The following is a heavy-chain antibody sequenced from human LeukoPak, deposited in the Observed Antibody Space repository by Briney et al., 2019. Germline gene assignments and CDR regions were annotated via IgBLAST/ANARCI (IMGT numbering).Heavy chain of an antibody. CDR2: ISYDGSNK. V-gene: IGHV3-30-3*01. J-gene: IGHJ4*02. CDR1: GFMFSNYA. Sequence: GGSLRLSCAASGFMFSNYAMHWVRQAPGKGLEWVAVISYDGSNKYYADSVKGRFTISRDNSKNSLYLEMNSLRAEDTAVYYCARDPTDYGDYVGYWGQGTLVTVSS. CDR3: ARDPTDYGDYVGY. D-gene: IGHD4-17*01.